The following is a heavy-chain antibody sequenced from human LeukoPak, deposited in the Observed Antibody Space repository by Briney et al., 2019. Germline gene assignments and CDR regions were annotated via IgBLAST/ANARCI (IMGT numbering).Heavy chain of an antibody. CDR2: INHSGST. CDR1: GGSFSGYY. J-gene: IGHJ4*02. V-gene: IGHV4-34*01. CDR3: VGGGYGSTTLPFDY. Sequence: SETLSLTCAVSGGSFSGYYWNWIRQPPGKGLEWIGEINHSGSTNYNPTLKTRVTISEDTSKNHFSLKLTSVTAADTAVYYCVGGGYGSTTLPFDYWGQGTLVTVSS. D-gene: IGHD2/OR15-2a*01.